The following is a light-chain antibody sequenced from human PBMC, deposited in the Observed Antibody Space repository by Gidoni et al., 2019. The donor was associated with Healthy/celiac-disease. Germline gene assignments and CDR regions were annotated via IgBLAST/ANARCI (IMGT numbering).Light chain of an antibody. CDR2: DAS. CDR1: QEISNY. J-gene: IGKJ3*01. CDR3: QQYDNLP. V-gene: IGKV1-33*01. Sequence: DIQMTQSPSSLSASVGDRVTITCQASQEISNYLNWYQQKPGKAPKLLIYDASHLETGVPSRFSGSGSGTDFTFTISSLQPEDISTYYCQQYDNLPFGPGTKVDIK.